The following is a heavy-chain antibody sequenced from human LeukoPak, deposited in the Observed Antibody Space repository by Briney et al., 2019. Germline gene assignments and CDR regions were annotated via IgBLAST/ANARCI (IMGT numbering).Heavy chain of an antibody. J-gene: IGHJ4*02. D-gene: IGHD1-14*01. CDR2: IWYDGSNK. Sequence: GGSLRLSCAASGFTFTTYGMHWVRQAPGKGLEWVAIIWYDGSNKYYADSVRGRFTISRDNSKNTLYLQMDSLRVEDTAMYYCAGGEPYVYWGQGTLVTVSS. CDR3: AGGEPYVY. V-gene: IGHV3-33*01. CDR1: GFTFTTYG.